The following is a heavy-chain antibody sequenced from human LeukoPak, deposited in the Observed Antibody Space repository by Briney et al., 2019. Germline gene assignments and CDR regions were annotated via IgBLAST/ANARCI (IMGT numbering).Heavy chain of an antibody. CDR1: GGSFSGYY. J-gene: IGHJ5*02. CDR2: INHSGST. D-gene: IGHD4-11*01. V-gene: IGHV4-34*01. CDR3: ARASLQFQAWFDP. Sequence: SETLSLTCAAYGGSFSGYYWSWIRQPPGKGLEWIGEINHSGSTNYNPSLKSRVTISVDTSKNQFSLKLSSVTAADTAVYYCARASLQFQAWFDPWGQGTLVTVSS.